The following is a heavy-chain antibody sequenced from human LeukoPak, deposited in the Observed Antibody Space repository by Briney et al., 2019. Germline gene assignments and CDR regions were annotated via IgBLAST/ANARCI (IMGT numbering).Heavy chain of an antibody. V-gene: IGHV3-23*01. CDR1: GFTFSSYA. CDR2: ISGSGGST. CDR3: ARESPHSYCSSTSCSYFDY. Sequence: GGSLRLSCAASGFTFSSYAMSWVRQAPGKGLEWVSAISGSGGSTYYADSVKGRFTISRDNSKNTLYLQMNSLRAEDTAVYYCARESPHSYCSSTSCSYFDYWGQGTLVTVSS. J-gene: IGHJ4*02. D-gene: IGHD2-2*01.